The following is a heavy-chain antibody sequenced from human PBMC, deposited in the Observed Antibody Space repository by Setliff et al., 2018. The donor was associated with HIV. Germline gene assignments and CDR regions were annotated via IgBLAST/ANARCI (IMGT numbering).Heavy chain of an antibody. Sequence: PSETLSLTCALYGGSLTNYYWTWIRKPPGKGLEWIGSISHSGSTYYNPSLKSRVTISVDTSKTQFSLRLSSVTAADTAVYYCARQGCIYGYPLNWFDSWGQGTLVTVSS. CDR2: ISHSGST. CDR1: GGSLTNYY. V-gene: IGHV4-59*08. J-gene: IGHJ5*01. CDR3: ARQGCIYGYPLNWFDS. D-gene: IGHD5-18*01.